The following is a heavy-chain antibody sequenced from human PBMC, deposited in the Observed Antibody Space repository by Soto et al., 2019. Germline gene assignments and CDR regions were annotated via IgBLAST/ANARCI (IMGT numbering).Heavy chain of an antibody. CDR2: TYYRGNT. Sequence: QVQLQESGPGLVKPSQTLTLTCNVSDDSITGGGYFWTWIRNLPGKGLEWLVSTYYRGNTLYNTSLTSRGTMSLDPSQRRVSLRVTSVTASDTAIYFCARGGSGTYHVWGQGTLVIVSS. CDR1: DDSITGGGYF. V-gene: IGHV4-31*02. J-gene: IGHJ4*02. CDR3: ARGGSGTYHV. D-gene: IGHD3-10*01.